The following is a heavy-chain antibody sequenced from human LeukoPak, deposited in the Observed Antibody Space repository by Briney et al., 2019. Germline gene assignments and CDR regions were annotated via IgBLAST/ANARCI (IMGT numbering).Heavy chain of an antibody. CDR1: GGSISRYY. V-gene: IGHV4-59*08. CDR3: ARRAFSSGYYYFDY. Sequence: SETLSLTCTVSGGSISRYYWSWIRQPPGKGLEWIGYIYYSGSTNYNPSLKSRVTISVDTSKNQFSLKLSSVTAADTAVYYCARRAFSSGYYYFDYWGQGTLVTVSS. D-gene: IGHD3-22*01. J-gene: IGHJ4*02. CDR2: IYYSGST.